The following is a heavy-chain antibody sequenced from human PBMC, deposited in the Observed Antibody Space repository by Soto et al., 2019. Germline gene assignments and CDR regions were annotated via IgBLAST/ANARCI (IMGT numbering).Heavy chain of an antibody. V-gene: IGHV4-61*05. CDR2: IYYSGST. Sequence: SETLSLTCTVSGGSISSSSYYWGWIRQPPGKGLEWIGYIYYSGSTNYNPSLKSRVTISVDTSKNQFSLKLSSVTAAGTAVYYCARTKHFDIWGQGTMVTVSS. CDR3: ARTKHFDI. J-gene: IGHJ3*02. CDR1: GGSISSSSYY.